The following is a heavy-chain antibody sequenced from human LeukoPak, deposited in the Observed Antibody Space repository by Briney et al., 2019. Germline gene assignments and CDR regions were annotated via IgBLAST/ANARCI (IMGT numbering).Heavy chain of an antibody. CDR3: ARVLAVAGLLSYYYYYGMDV. D-gene: IGHD6-19*01. Sequence: SETLSLTCTVSGGSISSGGYYWSWIRQHPGKGLEWIGYIYYSASTYYNPSLKSRVTISVDTSKNQFSLKLSSVTAADTAVYYCARVLAVAGLLSYYYYYGMDVWGQGTTVTVSS. CDR2: IYYSAST. J-gene: IGHJ6*02. V-gene: IGHV4-31*03. CDR1: GGSISSGGYY.